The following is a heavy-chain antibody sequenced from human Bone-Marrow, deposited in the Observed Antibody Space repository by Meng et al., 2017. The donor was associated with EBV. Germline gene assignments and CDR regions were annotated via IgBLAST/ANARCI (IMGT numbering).Heavy chain of an antibody. J-gene: IGHJ4*02. Sequence: QLQLQESGPGLVKTSXXXXLPCTVSGGSTSSSSYYWGWIRQPPGKGLEWIGSIYYSGSTYYNPSLKSRVTISVDTSKNQFSLKLSSVTAADTAVYYCATPLDEATEGWGQGTLVTVSS. CDR3: ATPLDEATEG. CDR2: IYYSGST. D-gene: IGHD5-12*01. V-gene: IGHV4-39*07. CDR1: GGSTSSSSYY.